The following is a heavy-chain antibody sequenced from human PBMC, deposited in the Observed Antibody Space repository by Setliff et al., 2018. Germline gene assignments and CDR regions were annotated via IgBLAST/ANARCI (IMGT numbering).Heavy chain of an antibody. CDR2: ISTSSTYI. Sequence: PGGSLRLSCAASGFTFSSYWMNWVRQAPGKGLEWVSSISTSSTYIYYADSVKGRFTIPRDNAKNTLYLQMNSLRAEDTAVYYCARDRSGGRDYWGQGTLVTVSS. CDR1: GFTFSSYW. V-gene: IGHV3-21*01. J-gene: IGHJ4*02. D-gene: IGHD6-25*01. CDR3: ARDRSGGRDY.